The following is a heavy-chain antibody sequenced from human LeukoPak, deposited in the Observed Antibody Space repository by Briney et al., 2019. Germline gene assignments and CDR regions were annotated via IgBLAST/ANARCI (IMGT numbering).Heavy chain of an antibody. CDR3: ARVGYDILTGYLGITDY. V-gene: IGHV3-48*01. D-gene: IGHD3-9*01. Sequence: PGGSLRLSCAASGFTFSSYSMNWVRQAPGKGLEWVSYISSSSSTIYYADSVKGRFTISRDNAKNSLYLQMNSLRAEDTAVYYCARVGYDILTGYLGITDYWGQGTLVTVSS. J-gene: IGHJ4*02. CDR2: ISSSSSTI. CDR1: GFTFSSYS.